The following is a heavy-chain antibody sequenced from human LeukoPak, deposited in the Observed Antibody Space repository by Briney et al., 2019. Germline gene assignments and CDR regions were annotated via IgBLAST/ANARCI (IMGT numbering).Heavy chain of an antibody. Sequence: SETLSLTCIVSGASISTYSWNWIRQSPGKGLEWVGYISHSGTISYDSYFRSRVTISVDTSKNQLSLKLTSVIAADTAVYYCARWDDSAWAFGNWGPGTLVTVSS. J-gene: IGHJ4*02. D-gene: IGHD6-19*01. CDR2: ISHSGTI. V-gene: IGHV4-59*08. CDR1: GASISTYS. CDR3: ARWDDSAWAFGN.